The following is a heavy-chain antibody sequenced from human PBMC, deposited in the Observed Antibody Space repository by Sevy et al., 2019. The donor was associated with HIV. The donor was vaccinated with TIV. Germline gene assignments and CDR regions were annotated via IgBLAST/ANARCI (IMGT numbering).Heavy chain of an antibody. V-gene: IGHV3-30*04. J-gene: IGHJ6*02. CDR2: MSYDGGNI. CDR3: ARDLPSAVINPFYYYGMDV. Sequence: GGSLRLSCAASGFTFSIYAIHWVRQAPGKGLEWVTVMSYDGGNIYYADSVKGRFTVSRDNSKDTVYLQMNSLRPEDTAVYYCARDLPSAVINPFYYYGMDVWGQGTTVTVSS. D-gene: IGHD2-21*01. CDR1: GFTFSIYA.